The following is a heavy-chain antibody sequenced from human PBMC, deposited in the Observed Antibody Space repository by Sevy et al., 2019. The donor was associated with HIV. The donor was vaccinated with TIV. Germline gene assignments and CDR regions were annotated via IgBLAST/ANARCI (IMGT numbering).Heavy chain of an antibody. CDR1: GFTFSSYA. V-gene: IGHV3-30-3*01. Sequence: GGSLRLSCAASGFTFSSYAMHWVRQAPGKGLEWVAVISYDGSNKYYADSVKGRFTISRDNSKNTLYLQMNSLRAEDTAVYYCARDHSSGWDYWGLGTLVTVSS. CDR2: ISYDGSNK. D-gene: IGHD3-22*01. J-gene: IGHJ4*02. CDR3: ARDHSSGWDY.